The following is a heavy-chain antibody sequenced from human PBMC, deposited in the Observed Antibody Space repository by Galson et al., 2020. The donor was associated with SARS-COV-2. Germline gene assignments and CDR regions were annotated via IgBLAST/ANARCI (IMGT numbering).Heavy chain of an antibody. J-gene: IGHJ4*02. CDR1: GFTFQNYA. Sequence: GGSLRLTCAASGFTFQNYAMHWVRQAPGRGLEWVSGISGSGDAKYFADSVKGRFFMSRDNSKNTLYLQMNSLRVEDTAVYFCAKSFFDTSGYYCGWRGNDYWGQGTLVTVSS. CDR2: ISGSGDAK. D-gene: IGHD3-22*01. V-gene: IGHV3-23*01. CDR3: AKSFFDTSGYYCGWRGNDY.